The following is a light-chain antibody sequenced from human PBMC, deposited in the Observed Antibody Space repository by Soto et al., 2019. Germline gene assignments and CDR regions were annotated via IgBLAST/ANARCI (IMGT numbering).Light chain of an antibody. CDR3: QQYGSSPWT. CDR1: QSVSSNF. V-gene: IGKV3-20*01. CDR2: GAS. J-gene: IGKJ1*01. Sequence: EIVLTQSPGTLSLSPGERATLSCRASQSVSSNFVAWYQQKPGQAPRLLIYGASSRATGIPERFSGSGSGTDFTLSISRLEPEDFAVYYCQQYGSSPWTFGQGTKVDIK.